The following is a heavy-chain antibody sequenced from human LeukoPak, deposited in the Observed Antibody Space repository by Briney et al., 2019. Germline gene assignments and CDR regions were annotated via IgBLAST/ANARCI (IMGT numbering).Heavy chain of an antibody. J-gene: IGHJ4*02. CDR1: GGSIRSYY. Sequence: SETLSLTCTVSGGSIRSYYWSWIRQPPGKGLEWIGYIYYSGNTNYNPSLKSRVTISVDTSKNQFSLKVSSVTAADTAVYYCARVNDYYDSSGFFDYWGQGTLVTVSS. V-gene: IGHV4-59*01. D-gene: IGHD3-22*01. CDR3: ARVNDYYDSSGFFDY. CDR2: IYYSGNT.